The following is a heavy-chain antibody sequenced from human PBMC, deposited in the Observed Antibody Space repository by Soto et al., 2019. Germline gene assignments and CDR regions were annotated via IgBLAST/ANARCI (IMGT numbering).Heavy chain of an antibody. CDR3: ARDVGYCSGGSCDY. CDR1: GYTFTSYG. J-gene: IGHJ4*02. Sequence: GASVKVSCKASGYTFTSYGISWVRQAPGQGLEWMGWISAYNGNTNYAQKLRGRVTMTTDTSTSTAYMELRSLRSDDTAVYYCARDVGYCSGGSCDYWGQGTLVTVSS. V-gene: IGHV1-18*01. CDR2: ISAYNGNT. D-gene: IGHD2-15*01.